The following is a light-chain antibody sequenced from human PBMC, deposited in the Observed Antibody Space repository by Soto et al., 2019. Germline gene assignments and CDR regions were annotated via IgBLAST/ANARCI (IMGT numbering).Light chain of an antibody. Sequence: DLQMTHSPPSLSASVGARVTITCRATQSISNYLNWYQQKPGKAPKLLIYGASSLESGVPSRFSGSGSGTDFTLTIASLQPEDFGTYYCQQSYSTPYTFGQGTKLEIK. CDR3: QQSYSTPYT. CDR2: GAS. J-gene: IGKJ2*01. V-gene: IGKV1-39*01. CDR1: QSISNY.